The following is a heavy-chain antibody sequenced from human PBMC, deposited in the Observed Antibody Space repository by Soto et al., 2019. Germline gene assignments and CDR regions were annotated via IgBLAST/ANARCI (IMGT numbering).Heavy chain of an antibody. V-gene: IGHV1-58*01. Sequence: ASVKVSCKASGFTFTSSAVQWVRQARGQRLEWIGWIVVGSGNTNYAQKFQERVTITRDMSTSTAYMELSSLRSEDTAVYYCAALGYCSSTSCYPDYWGQGTLVTVSS. CDR1: GFTFTSSA. CDR3: AALGYCSSTSCYPDY. D-gene: IGHD2-2*01. J-gene: IGHJ4*02. CDR2: IVVGSGNT.